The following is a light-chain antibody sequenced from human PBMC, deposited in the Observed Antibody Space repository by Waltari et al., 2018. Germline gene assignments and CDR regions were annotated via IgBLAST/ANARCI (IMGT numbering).Light chain of an antibody. J-gene: IGLJ1*01. CDR1: SSDAGGYNY. CDR2: EVS. CDR3: SSYTSSSTHYV. V-gene: IGLV2-14*01. Sequence: QSALTQPASVSGSPGQSITISCTGPSSDAGGYNYVSWSQQHPGKAPQLMIYEVSNRPSGVSNRFSGSKSGNTASLTISGLQAEDEADYYCSSYTSSSTHYVFGTGTKVTVL.